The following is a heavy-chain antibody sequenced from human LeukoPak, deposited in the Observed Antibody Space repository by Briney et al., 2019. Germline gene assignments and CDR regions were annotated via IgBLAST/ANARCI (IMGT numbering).Heavy chain of an antibody. Sequence: SETLSLTCTVSGGSISNYYWNWIRQPPGKGLEWVGHISYSGGTKYNPSLQSRVTISIDTSTNQFSLNLSSVTAADTAVYYCARRVIMSATGVPDTWLDPWGQGILVTVSS. J-gene: IGHJ5*02. CDR2: ISYSGGT. D-gene: IGHD2-8*02. CDR3: ARRVIMSATGVPDTWLDP. CDR1: GGSISNYY. V-gene: IGHV4-59*08.